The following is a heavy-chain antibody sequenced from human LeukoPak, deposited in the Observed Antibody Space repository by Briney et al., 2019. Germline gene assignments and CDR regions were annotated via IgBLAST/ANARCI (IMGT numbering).Heavy chain of an antibody. Sequence: SETLSLTCAVYGGSFSGYYWSWIRQPPGKGLEWIGEINHSGSTNYNPSLRSRVTISVDTSKNQFSLKLSSVTAADTAVYYCARERGKYFDYWGQGTLVTVFS. V-gene: IGHV4-34*01. CDR1: GGSFSGYY. J-gene: IGHJ4*02. D-gene: IGHD3-10*01. CDR3: ARERGKYFDY. CDR2: INHSGST.